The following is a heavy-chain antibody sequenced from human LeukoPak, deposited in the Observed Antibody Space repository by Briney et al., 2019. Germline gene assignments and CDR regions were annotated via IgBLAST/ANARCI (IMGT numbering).Heavy chain of an antibody. Sequence: PSETLSLTCTVSGGSISSYYWSWIRQPPGKGLEWIGYIYYSGSTNYNPSLKSRVTISVDTSKNQFTLKLSSVTAADTAVYYCARDQTSYYDSSGLDAFDIWGQGTMVTVSS. CDR1: GGSISSYY. CDR3: ARDQTSYYDSSGLDAFDI. CDR2: IYYSGST. J-gene: IGHJ3*02. D-gene: IGHD3-22*01. V-gene: IGHV4-59*01.